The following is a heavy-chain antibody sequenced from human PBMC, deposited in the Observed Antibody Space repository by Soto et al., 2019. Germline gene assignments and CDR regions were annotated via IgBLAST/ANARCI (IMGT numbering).Heavy chain of an antibody. J-gene: IGHJ6*03. V-gene: IGHV3-30-3*01. CDR3: ARDGRSGVPAASYYYYYYMDV. D-gene: IGHD2-2*01. CDR1: GFTFSSYA. CDR2: ISYDGSNK. Sequence: GGSLRLSCAASGFTFSSYAMHWVRQAPGKGLEWVAVISYDGSNKYYADSVKGRFTISRDNSKNSLYLQMNSLRAEDTAVYYCARDGRSGVPAASYYYYYYMDVWGKGTTVTVSS.